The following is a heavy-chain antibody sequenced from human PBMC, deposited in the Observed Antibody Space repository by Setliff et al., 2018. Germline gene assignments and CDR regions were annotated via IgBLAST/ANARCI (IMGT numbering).Heavy chain of an antibody. Sequence: GASVKVSCKASGYTFTSYGISWVRQAPGQGLEWMGWISAYNGNTNYAQKLQGRVTMTTDTSTSTAYMELRSLRSDDTGVYYCARGGRYDFWGGYTRGAFDIWGQGTMVTVSS. D-gene: IGHD3-3*01. V-gene: IGHV1-18*01. CDR1: GYTFTSYG. J-gene: IGHJ3*02. CDR3: ARGGRYDFWGGYTRGAFDI. CDR2: ISAYNGNT.